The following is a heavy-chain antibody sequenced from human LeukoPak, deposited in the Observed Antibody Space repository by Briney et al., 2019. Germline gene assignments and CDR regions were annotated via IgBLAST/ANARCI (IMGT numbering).Heavy chain of an antibody. V-gene: IGHV3-23*01. D-gene: IGHD2-21*02. Sequence: GGSLRLSCAASGFTFRSYAMSWVRQAPGKGLEWVSAISGSGGSTYYADSVKGRFAISRDNSKDTLFLQMHSLRPGDTAVYYCVREDTPATANYWGQGTLVTISS. CDR2: ISGSGGST. CDR1: GFTFRSYA. J-gene: IGHJ4*02. CDR3: VREDTPATANY.